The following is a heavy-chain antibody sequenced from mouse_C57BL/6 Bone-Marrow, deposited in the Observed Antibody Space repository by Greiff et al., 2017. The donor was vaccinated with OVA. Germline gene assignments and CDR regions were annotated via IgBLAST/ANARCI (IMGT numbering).Heavy chain of an antibody. CDR3: AIEMNSF. CDR2: IHPSDSDT. V-gene: IGHV1-74*01. J-gene: IGHJ1*03. Sequence: PGQGLEWIGRIHPSDSDTNYNQKFKGKATLTVDKSSSTAYMQLSSLTSEDSAVYYCAIEMNSFWGTGTTVTVSS.